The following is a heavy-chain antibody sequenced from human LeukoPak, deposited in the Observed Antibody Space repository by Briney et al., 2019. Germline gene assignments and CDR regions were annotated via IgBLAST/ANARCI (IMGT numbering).Heavy chain of an antibody. D-gene: IGHD6-13*01. Sequence: ASVKVSCKASGYTFTGYYLHWVRQAPGQGLEWMGWINPSGGTNYAQKFQGRVTMTRDTSISTAYMELSRLRSDDTAVYYCARALWTGYSSSWYSYFDYWGQGTLVTVSS. CDR2: INPSGGT. CDR1: GYTFTGYY. J-gene: IGHJ4*02. V-gene: IGHV1-2*02. CDR3: ARALWTGYSSSWYSYFDY.